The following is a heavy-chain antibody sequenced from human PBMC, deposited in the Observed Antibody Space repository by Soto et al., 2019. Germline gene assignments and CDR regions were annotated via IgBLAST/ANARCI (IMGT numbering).Heavy chain of an antibody. CDR1: GGTFSSYA. V-gene: IGHV1-69*12. CDR3: ARDNPSYDSGGYLDAFDI. Sequence: QVQLVQSGAEVKKPGSSVKVSCKASGGTFSSYAISWVRQAPGQGLEWMGGIIPIFGTANYAQKFQGRVTITADXXPXPXXMELSSLRSEDTAVYYCARDNPSYDSGGYLDAFDIWGQGTMVTVSS. CDR2: IIPIFGTA. D-gene: IGHD3-22*01. J-gene: IGHJ3*02.